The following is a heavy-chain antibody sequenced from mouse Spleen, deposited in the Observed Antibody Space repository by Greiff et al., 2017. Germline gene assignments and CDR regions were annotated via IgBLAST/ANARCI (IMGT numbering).Heavy chain of an antibody. D-gene: IGHD2-1*01. CDR2: IWSDGST. J-gene: IGHJ4*01. Sequence: VKLEESGPGLVAPSQSLSITCTISGFSLTSDGVHWVRQPPGKGLEWLVVIWSDGSTTYNSALKSRLSISKDNSKSQVFLKMNSLQTDDTAMYYCARDGNSFYAMDYWGQGTSVTVSS. CDR3: ARDGNSFYAMDY. V-gene: IGHV2-6-1*01. CDR1: GFSLTSDG.